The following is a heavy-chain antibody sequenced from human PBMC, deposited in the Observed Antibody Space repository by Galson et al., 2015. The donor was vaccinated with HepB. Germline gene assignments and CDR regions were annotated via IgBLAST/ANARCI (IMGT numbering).Heavy chain of an antibody. CDR2: IWYDGSNK. CDR1: GFTFSSYG. D-gene: IGHD5-18*01. V-gene: IGHV3-33*01. Sequence: SLRLSCAASGFTFSSYGMHWVRQAPGKGLEWVAVIWYDGSNKYYADSVKGRFTISRDNSKNTLYLQMNSLRAEDTAVYYCARDPGLSYGRKYYFDYWGQGTLVTVSS. CDR3: ARDPGLSYGRKYYFDY. J-gene: IGHJ4*02.